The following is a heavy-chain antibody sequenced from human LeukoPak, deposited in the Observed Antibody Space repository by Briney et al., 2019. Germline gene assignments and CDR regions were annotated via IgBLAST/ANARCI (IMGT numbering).Heavy chain of an antibody. V-gene: IGHV3-73*01. J-gene: IGHJ6*02. CDR3: ISLAARPPYYYYYGMDV. CDR2: IRSKANSYAT. CDR1: GFTFSGSA. Sequence: GGSLRLSCAASGFTFSGSAMHWVRQASGKGLEWVGRIRSKANSYATAYAASVKGRFTISRDDSKNTAYLQMNSLKTEDTAVYYCISLAARPPYYYYYGMDVWGQGTLVTVSS. D-gene: IGHD6-6*01.